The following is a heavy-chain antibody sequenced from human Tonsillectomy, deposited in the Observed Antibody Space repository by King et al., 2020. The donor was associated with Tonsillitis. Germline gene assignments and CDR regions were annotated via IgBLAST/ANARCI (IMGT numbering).Heavy chain of an antibody. CDR2: IYYSGST. CDR3: ARDKVLWFGELLYYYGMDV. J-gene: IGHJ6*02. Sequence: QLQESGPGLVRPSETLSLTCTVSGGFVSSGSYYWSWIRQPPGKGLEWIGYIYYSGSTNYNPSLKSRVTISVDTSKNQFSLKLSSVTAGDTAVYYCARDKVLWFGELLYYYGMDVWGQGTTVTVSS. V-gene: IGHV4-61*01. D-gene: IGHD3-10*01. CDR1: GGFVSSGSYY.